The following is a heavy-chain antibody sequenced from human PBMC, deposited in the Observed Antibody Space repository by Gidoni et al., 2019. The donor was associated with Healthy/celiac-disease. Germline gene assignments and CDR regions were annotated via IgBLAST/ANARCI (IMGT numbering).Heavy chain of an antibody. CDR2: ISWNSGSI. D-gene: IGHD2-2*01. CDR3: AKGRIVVVPAATGDYAFDI. J-gene: IGHJ3*02. V-gene: IGHV3-9*01. Sequence: EVQLVESGGGLVQPGRSLRLSCAASGFTLDDYAMHWVRQAPGKGLEWVAGISWNSGSIGYADSVKGRFTISRDNAKKSLYLQMNSLKTEDTALYYCAKGRIVVVPAATGDYAFDIWGQGTMVTVSS. CDR1: GFTLDDYA.